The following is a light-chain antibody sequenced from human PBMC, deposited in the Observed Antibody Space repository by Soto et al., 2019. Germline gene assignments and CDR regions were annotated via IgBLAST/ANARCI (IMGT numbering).Light chain of an antibody. CDR1: SXDVGGYNY. Sequence: QSALTQPPSASGSAGQSVTISCTGTSXDVGGYNYVSWYQQHPGKAPKLMIYEVSKRPSGVPDRFSGSKSGNTASLTVSGLQAEDEADYYCSSYAAIHTVFCTGTNVTVL. J-gene: IGLJ1*01. CDR2: EVS. CDR3: SSYAAIHTV. V-gene: IGLV2-8*01.